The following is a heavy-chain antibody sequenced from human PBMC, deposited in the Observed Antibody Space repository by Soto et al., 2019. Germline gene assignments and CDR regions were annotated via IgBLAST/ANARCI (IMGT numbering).Heavy chain of an antibody. CDR2: IWYDGSNK. Sequence: GGSLRLSCAASGFTFSSYGMHWVRQAPGKGLEWVAVIWYDGSNKYHADSVKGRFTISRDNSKNTLYLQMNSLRAEDTAVYYCAREPYSGSSRGYFFDYWGQETLVTVSS. J-gene: IGHJ4*02. CDR1: GFTFSSYG. CDR3: AREPYSGSSRGYFFDY. D-gene: IGHD1-26*01. V-gene: IGHV3-33*01.